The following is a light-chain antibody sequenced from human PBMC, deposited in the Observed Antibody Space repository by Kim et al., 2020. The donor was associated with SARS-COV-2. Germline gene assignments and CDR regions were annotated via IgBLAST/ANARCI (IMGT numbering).Light chain of an antibody. CDR1: QGITNS. CDR3: QNYNSAPWT. J-gene: IGKJ1*01. CDR2: AAS. Sequence: DIQMTQSPSSLSVSVGDRVTITCRASQGITNSLAWYQQKPGKVPQLLIYAASALQSGVPSRFSGSGSGTDFTLTISSLQPEDVATYYCQNYNSAPWTFEQGTKVDIK. V-gene: IGKV1-27*01.